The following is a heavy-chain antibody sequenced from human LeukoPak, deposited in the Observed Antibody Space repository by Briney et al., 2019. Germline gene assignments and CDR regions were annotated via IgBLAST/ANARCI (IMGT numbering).Heavy chain of an antibody. CDR3: AKHGVDCGGGSCYSGGFFDY. J-gene: IGHJ4*02. CDR1: GFTFSSHA. CDR2: ITGSGGST. Sequence: GGSLRLSCAASGFTFSSHAMSWVRQAPGKGLEWVSTITGSGGSTYYADSVKGRFTISRDNSRNTLYLQMNSLRAEDTAVYYCAKHGVDCGGGSCYSGGFFDYWGQGTLVTVSS. V-gene: IGHV3-23*01. D-gene: IGHD2-15*01.